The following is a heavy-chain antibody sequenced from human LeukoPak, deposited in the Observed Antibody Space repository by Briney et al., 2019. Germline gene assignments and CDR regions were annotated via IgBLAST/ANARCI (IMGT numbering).Heavy chain of an antibody. Sequence: PGGSLRLSCAASGFTFDDYAMHWVRQTPGKGLEWVSGISWNSGSIGYADSVKGRFTIFRDNAKNSMYLQMNNLRIEDTALYYCSKDIWAGGLDVWGPGTPVTVSS. D-gene: IGHD3-10*01. CDR3: SKDIWAGGLDV. CDR1: GFTFDDYA. J-gene: IGHJ6*02. V-gene: IGHV3-9*01. CDR2: ISWNSGSI.